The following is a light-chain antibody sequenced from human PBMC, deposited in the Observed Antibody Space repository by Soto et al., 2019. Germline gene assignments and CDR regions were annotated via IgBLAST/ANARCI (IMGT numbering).Light chain of an antibody. CDR1: QSVLYNSNNKNY. Sequence: DIVMTQSPDSLAVSLGARATINCKSSQSVLYNSNNKNYLAWYQQKPGQPPKLLIYWASTRESGVPDRFSGSGSGTDFTLTVNSLQAEDVAVYYCQQYYSTPQTFGQGTKVEIK. J-gene: IGKJ1*01. CDR2: WAS. CDR3: QQYYSTPQT. V-gene: IGKV4-1*01.